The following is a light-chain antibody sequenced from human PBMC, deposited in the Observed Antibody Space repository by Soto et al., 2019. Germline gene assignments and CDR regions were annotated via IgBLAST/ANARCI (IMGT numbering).Light chain of an antibody. CDR3: QQYNNWPHT. CDR1: QSVSIN. J-gene: IGKJ4*01. Sequence: EIVMTQSPATLSVSPGERATLSCRASQSVSINLAWYQQKPGQAPRLLIYGASTRATGIPARFSGSGSGTEFTLTISGLQSEDFAVYYCQQYNNWPHTFGGGTKVEIK. CDR2: GAS. V-gene: IGKV3-15*01.